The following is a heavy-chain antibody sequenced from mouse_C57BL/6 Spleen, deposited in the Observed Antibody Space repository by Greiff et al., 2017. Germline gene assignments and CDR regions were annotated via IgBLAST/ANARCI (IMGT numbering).Heavy chain of an antibody. J-gene: IGHJ1*03. D-gene: IGHD1-1*01. CDR3: ARNYYGSRHRWYFDV. Sequence: VQLQQSGAELVRPGSSVKLSCKASGYTFTSYWMDWVKQRPGQGLEWIGNIYPSDSYTHYNQKFKDKATLTVDKSSSTAYMQLSSLTSEDSAVYYCARNYYGSRHRWYFDVWGTGTTVTVSS. V-gene: IGHV1-61*01. CDR1: GYTFTSYW. CDR2: IYPSDSYT.